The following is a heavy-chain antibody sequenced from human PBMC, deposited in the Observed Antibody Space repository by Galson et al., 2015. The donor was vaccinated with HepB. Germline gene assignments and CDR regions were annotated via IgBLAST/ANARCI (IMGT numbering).Heavy chain of an antibody. D-gene: IGHD6-19*01. J-gene: IGHJ6*02. CDR3: AREGTDPGYSSGWYHLYYYYGMDV. Sequence: CAISGDSVSSNSAAWNWIRQSPSRGLEWLGRTYYRSKWYNDYAVSVKSRITINPDTSKNQFSLQLNSVTPEDTAVYYCAREGTDPGYSSGWYHLYYYYGMDVWGQWTTVTVSS. V-gene: IGHV6-1*01. CDR1: GDSVSSNSAA. CDR2: TYYRSKWYN.